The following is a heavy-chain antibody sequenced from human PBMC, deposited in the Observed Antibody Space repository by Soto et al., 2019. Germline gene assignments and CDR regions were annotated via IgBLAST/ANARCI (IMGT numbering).Heavy chain of an antibody. D-gene: IGHD3-22*01. CDR2: VSYSGTT. Sequence: SETLSLTCSVSGDSSSGGGYYWNWIRQLPGKGLEWIGYVSYSGTTYYNPSLMSRLTISADTSKTQFSLNLRSVTAADTAVYYCAKDRSRSYGSGYPLGYFDSWGQGTLVTVSS. CDR3: AKDRSRSYGSGYPLGYFDS. J-gene: IGHJ4*02. V-gene: IGHV4-31*03. CDR1: GDSSSGGGYY.